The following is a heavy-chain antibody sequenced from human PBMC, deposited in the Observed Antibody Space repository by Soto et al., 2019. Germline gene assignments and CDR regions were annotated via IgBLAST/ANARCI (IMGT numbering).Heavy chain of an antibody. D-gene: IGHD3-16*01. CDR2: INPSASHT. V-gene: IGHV1-46*01. J-gene: IGHJ6*02. Sequence: QVHLVQSGAEVKKPGASVKVSCKASGDTVTNFYVHWVRQAPGQGLEWMGIINPSASHTTYAQKFQGRLTLTTDTSTATVYMELSSLTSEDTALYFCVRDRFGTAAPRGMDVWGQGTTVTVSS. CDR3: VRDRFGTAAPRGMDV. CDR1: GDTVTNFY.